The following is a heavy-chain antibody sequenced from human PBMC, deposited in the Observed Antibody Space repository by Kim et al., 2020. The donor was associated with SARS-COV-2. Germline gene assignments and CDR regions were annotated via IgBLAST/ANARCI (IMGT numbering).Heavy chain of an antibody. D-gene: IGHD6-13*01. Sequence: ASVKVSCKASGYTFTGYYMHWVRQAPGQGLEWMGWINPNSGGTNYAQKFQGRVTMTRDTSISTAYMELSRLRSDDTAVYYCARPYSSSYHPKYYFDYWGQGTLVTVSS. CDR1: GYTFTGYY. CDR2: INPNSGGT. CDR3: ARPYSSSYHPKYYFDY. V-gene: IGHV1-2*02. J-gene: IGHJ4*02.